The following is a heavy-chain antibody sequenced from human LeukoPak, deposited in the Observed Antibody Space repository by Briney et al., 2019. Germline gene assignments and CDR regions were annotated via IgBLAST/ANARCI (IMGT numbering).Heavy chain of an antibody. Sequence: GASVKVSCKASGFTFTSSAVQWVRQARGQRLEWIGWIVVGSGNTNYAQKFQERVTITRDMSTSTAYMELISLRSEDTAVYYCAASPDYYDSSGYSYYFDYWGQGTLVTVSS. CDR2: IVVGSGNT. CDR3: AASPDYYDSSGYSYYFDY. J-gene: IGHJ4*02. CDR1: GFTFTSSA. V-gene: IGHV1-58*01. D-gene: IGHD3-22*01.